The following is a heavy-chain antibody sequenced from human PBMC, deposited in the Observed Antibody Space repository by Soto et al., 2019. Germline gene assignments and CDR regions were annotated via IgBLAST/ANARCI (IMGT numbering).Heavy chain of an antibody. D-gene: IGHD3-9*01. J-gene: IGHJ6*03. CDR3: ARVPGGLRYFSPEIPRDSYYYYYMDV. CDR2: ISAYSGNT. V-gene: IGHV1-18*01. CDR1: GYTFTSYG. Sequence: ASVKVSCKASGYTFTSYGISWVRQAPGQGLEWMGWISAYSGNTNYAQKLQGRVTMTTDTSTSTAYMELRSLRSDDTAVYYCARVPGGLRYFSPEIPRDSYYYYYMDVWGKGTTVTVSS.